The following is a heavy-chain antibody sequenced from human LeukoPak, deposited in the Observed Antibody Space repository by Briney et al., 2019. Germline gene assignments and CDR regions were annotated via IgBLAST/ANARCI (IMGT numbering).Heavy chain of an antibody. V-gene: IGHV1-2*02. J-gene: IGHJ4*02. D-gene: IGHD3-22*01. Sequence: ASVEVSCKASGYTFTGYYIHWVRQAPGQGLEWMGWINPNSGGTNHAQKFQGRVTMTRDTSISTATAYMELSRLRSDDTAVYYCSTSSGYYSPFDHWGQGTLVTVSS. CDR1: GYTFTGYY. CDR3: STSSGYYSPFDH. CDR2: INPNSGGT.